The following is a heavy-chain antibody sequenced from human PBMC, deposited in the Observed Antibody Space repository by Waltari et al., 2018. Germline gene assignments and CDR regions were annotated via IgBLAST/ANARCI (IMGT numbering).Heavy chain of an antibody. CDR2: IKSKTDGGTT. CDR1: GFTFSNPW. D-gene: IGHD4-17*01. V-gene: IGHV3-15*07. Sequence: EVQLVESGGGLAKPGWSLRLSCASSGFTFSNPWMNWFRQAPGKGLEWVGRIKSKTDGGTTDYAAPVKGRFTISRDDSKNTLYLQMNSLKTEDTAVYYCTTEGGDFAFDYWGQGTLVTVSS. CDR3: TTEGGDFAFDY. J-gene: IGHJ4*02.